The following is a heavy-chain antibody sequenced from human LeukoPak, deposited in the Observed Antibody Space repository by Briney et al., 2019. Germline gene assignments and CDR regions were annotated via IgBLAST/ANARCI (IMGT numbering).Heavy chain of an antibody. J-gene: IGHJ5*02. Sequence: KSSETLSLTCTVSGGSISSSSYYWGWIRQPPGKGLEWIGSIYYSGSTYYNPSLKSRVTISVDTSKNQFSLKLSSVTAADTAVYYCASLSSSWYGAAQMAWFDPWGQGTLVTVSS. D-gene: IGHD6-13*01. CDR2: IYYSGST. V-gene: IGHV4-39*01. CDR3: ASLSSSWYGAAQMAWFDP. CDR1: GGSISSSSYY.